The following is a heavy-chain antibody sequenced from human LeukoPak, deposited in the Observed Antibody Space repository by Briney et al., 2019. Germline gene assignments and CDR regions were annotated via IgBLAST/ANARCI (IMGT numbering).Heavy chain of an antibody. Sequence: VASVKVSCTASGYTFTSYGISWVRQAPGQGLEWMGWISAYNGNTNYAQKLQGRVTMTTDTSTSTAYMELRSLRSDDTAVYYCASRPSGSYSKDYYYYGMDVWGQGTTVTVSS. V-gene: IGHV1-18*01. D-gene: IGHD1-26*01. CDR2: ISAYNGNT. CDR3: ASRPSGSYSKDYYYYGMDV. CDR1: GYTFTSYG. J-gene: IGHJ6*02.